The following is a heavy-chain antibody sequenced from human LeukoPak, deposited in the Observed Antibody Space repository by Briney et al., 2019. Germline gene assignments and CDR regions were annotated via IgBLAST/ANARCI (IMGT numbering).Heavy chain of an antibody. J-gene: IGHJ4*02. Sequence: SETLSLTCTVSGGSISSGGYYWSWIRQPPGKGLEWIGYIYHSGSTYYNPSLKSRVTISVDRSKNQFSLKLSSVTAADTAVYYCARDGGSGPAYSYEDYWGQGTLVTVSS. D-gene: IGHD5-18*01. CDR2: IYHSGST. V-gene: IGHV4-30-2*01. CDR3: ARDGGSGPAYSYEDY. CDR1: GGSISSGGYY.